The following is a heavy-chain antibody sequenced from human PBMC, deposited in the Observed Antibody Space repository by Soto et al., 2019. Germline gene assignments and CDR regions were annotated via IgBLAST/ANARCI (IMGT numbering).Heavy chain of an antibody. V-gene: IGHV3-11*06. D-gene: IGHD1-26*01. CDR2: ISGTRSSIHT. CDR3: AKEIFTGSGAAFDV. J-gene: IGHJ3*01. Sequence: QAHLVESGGGLVKAGGSLRLSCAASGFTFSDYYMTWIRQVPGKGLEWISYISGTRSSIHTNYADSVRGRFTISRDNAQNSLFLQMNSLRSEDTAIYFCAKEIFTGSGAAFDVWGQGTVVTVSS. CDR1: GFTFSDYY.